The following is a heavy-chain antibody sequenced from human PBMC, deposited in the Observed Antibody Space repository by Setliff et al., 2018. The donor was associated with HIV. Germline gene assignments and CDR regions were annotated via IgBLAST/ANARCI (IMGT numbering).Heavy chain of an antibody. J-gene: IGHJ4*02. CDR2: INHYGST. Sequence: SETLSLTCAVYGGSFSGYYWSWIRQPPGKGLEWIGEINHYGSTNYNPSLKSRVTISVDTSKNQFSLNLTSVTAADTAVYYCARVASYDFWSGYLHYFDYWGQGTPVTVSS. CDR1: GGSFSGYY. D-gene: IGHD3-3*01. CDR3: ARVASYDFWSGYLHYFDY. V-gene: IGHV4-34*01.